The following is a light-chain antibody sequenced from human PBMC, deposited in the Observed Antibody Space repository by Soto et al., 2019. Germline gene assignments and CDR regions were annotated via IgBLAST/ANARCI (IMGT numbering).Light chain of an antibody. CDR1: QSVNNK. J-gene: IGKJ1*01. Sequence: EIVMTHSPATLSVSPGERATLSCRASQSVNNKVAWYQQKPGQAPRLLIYGASNRATGIPDRFSGSGSGTDFTLTISRLEPEDFAVYYCQQYGSSGTFGQGTKVDI. CDR3: QQYGSSGT. CDR2: GAS. V-gene: IGKV3-20*01.